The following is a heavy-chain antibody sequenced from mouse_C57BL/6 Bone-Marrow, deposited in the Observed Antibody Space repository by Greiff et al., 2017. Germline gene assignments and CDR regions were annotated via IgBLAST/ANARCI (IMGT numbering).Heavy chain of an antibody. CDR3: ASRYDGYYYWYFDV. CDR1: GFTFSDYY. CDR2: ISNGGGST. V-gene: IGHV5-12*01. J-gene: IGHJ1*03. Sequence: EVQLVESGGGLVQPGGSLKLSCAASGFTFSDYYMYWVRQTPEKRLEWVAYISNGGGSTYYPDNVKGRFTISRDNAKNTLYLQMSRLKSEDTAMYYCASRYDGYYYWYFDVWGTGTTVTVSS. D-gene: IGHD2-3*01.